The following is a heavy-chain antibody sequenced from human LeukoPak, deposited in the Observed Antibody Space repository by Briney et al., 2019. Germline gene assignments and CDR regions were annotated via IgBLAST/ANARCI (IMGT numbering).Heavy chain of an antibody. CDR2: TSSSGSTI. J-gene: IGHJ6*02. CDR3: ARVELLPNYYYYGMDV. CDR1: GFTFSSYE. Sequence: GGSLRLSCAASGFTFSSYEMNWVRQAPGKGLEWVSYTSSSGSTIYYADSVKGRFTISRDNAKNSLYLQMNSLRAEDTAVYYCARVELLPNYYYYGMDVWGQGTTVTVSS. D-gene: IGHD1-26*01. V-gene: IGHV3-48*03.